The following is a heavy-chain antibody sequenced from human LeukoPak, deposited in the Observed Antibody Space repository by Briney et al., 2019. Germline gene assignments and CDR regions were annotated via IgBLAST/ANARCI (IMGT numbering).Heavy chain of an antibody. CDR2: IGTAGDT. J-gene: IGHJ5*02. CDR3: ARGIGTMVRGVTRVSHGFDP. V-gene: IGHV3-13*04. D-gene: IGHD3-10*01. CDR1: GFTFSSYD. Sequence: GGSLRLSCAASGFTFSSYDMHWVRQATGKGLEWVSAIGTAGDTYYPGSVKGRFTISRENAKNSLYLQMNSLRAGDAAVYYCARGIGTMVRGVTRVSHGFDPWGQGTLVTVSS.